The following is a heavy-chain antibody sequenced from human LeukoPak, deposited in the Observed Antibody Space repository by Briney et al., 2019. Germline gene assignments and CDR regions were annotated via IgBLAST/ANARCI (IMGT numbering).Heavy chain of an antibody. D-gene: IGHD6-19*01. Sequence: GESLKISWKGSGYSFSTYWIGGVRQMPGKGVEWMGIVYPGDSDTRYSPSFQGQVTISADKSFSTAYLQWSSLKASDTAMYYCSRRGIAVAGAPAEYFQHWGQGTQVIVSS. CDR1: GYSFSTYW. J-gene: IGHJ1*01. CDR3: SRRGIAVAGAPAEYFQH. V-gene: IGHV5-51*01. CDR2: VYPGDSDT.